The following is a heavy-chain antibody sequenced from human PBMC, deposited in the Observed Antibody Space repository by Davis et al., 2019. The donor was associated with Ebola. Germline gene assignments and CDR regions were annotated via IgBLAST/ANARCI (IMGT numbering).Heavy chain of an antibody. CDR1: GYSFTTYW. D-gene: IGHD6-25*01. V-gene: IGHV5-51*04. J-gene: IGHJ4*02. CDR2: IYPGDSDT. CDR3: ARRSGSRTFDY. Sequence: KVSCKGSGYSFTTYWIAWVRQMPGKGLEWMGIIYPGDSDTRYSPSFQGQVTISADKPISTAYLQWSSLKASDTAMYYCARRSGSRTFDYWGQGTLVTVSS.